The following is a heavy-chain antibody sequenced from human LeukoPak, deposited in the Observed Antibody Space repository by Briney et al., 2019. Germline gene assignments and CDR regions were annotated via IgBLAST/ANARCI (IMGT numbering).Heavy chain of an antibody. CDR3: AKDAVLVGAQLFDY. V-gene: IGHV3-30*18. Sequence: GGSLRLSCAASGFTFSSYGMHWVRQAPGKGLEWVAVISYDGSNKYYADSVKGRFTISRDNSKNTLYLQMNSLRAEDTAVYYCAKDAVLVGAQLFDYWGQGTLVTVSS. CDR1: GFTFSSYG. CDR2: ISYDGSNK. D-gene: IGHD1-26*01. J-gene: IGHJ4*02.